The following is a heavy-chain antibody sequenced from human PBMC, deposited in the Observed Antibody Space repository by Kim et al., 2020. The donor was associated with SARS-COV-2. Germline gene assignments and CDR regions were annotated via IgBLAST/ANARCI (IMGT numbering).Heavy chain of an antibody. D-gene: IGHD3-3*01. Sequence: LKSRVTISVDKSKNQFSLKLSSVTAADTAVYYCASGVGITIFGVVPYFDYWGQGTLVTVSS. CDR3: ASGVGITIFGVVPYFDY. J-gene: IGHJ4*02. V-gene: IGHV4-4*02.